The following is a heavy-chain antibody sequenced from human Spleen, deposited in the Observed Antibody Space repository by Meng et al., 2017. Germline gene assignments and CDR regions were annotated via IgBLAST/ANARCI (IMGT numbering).Heavy chain of an antibody. CDR1: GYNFPDYW. V-gene: IGHV1-2*06. CDR3: ARLTTVTQPGMDY. Sequence: QVELVQSGAEVKKPGASVKVSCKPSGYNFPDYWLHWVRRAPGQGLEWMGRIDPKSGDTHYAQRFQGRVTMTGDTSISTAYMELSSLRSEDTAVYYCARLTTVTQPGMDYWGQGTLVTVSS. J-gene: IGHJ4*02. D-gene: IGHD1-1*01. CDR2: IDPKSGDT.